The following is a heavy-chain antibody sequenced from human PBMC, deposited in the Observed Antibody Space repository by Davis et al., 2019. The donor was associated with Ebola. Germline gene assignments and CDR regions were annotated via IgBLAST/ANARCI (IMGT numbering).Heavy chain of an antibody. CDR2: IKTDGSEE. Sequence: GESLKISCAASGFTFDTAWMSWVRQAPGKGLEWVANIKTDGSEEQYVDSVKGRFSMSRDNAKNSLSLQLDSLRDEDTAVYYCARWGLRGNYDSWSGSDYYFDYWGQGTLVIVSS. CDR1: GFTFDTAW. V-gene: IGHV3-7*01. J-gene: IGHJ4*02. CDR3: ARWGLRGNYDSWSGSDYYFDY. D-gene: IGHD3-3*01.